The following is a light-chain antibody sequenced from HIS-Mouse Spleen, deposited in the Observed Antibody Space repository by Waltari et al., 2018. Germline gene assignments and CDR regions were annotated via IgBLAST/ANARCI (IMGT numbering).Light chain of an antibody. CDR2: EVS. V-gene: IGLV2-14*01. CDR3: SSYTSSSTLDWV. Sequence: QSALTQPASVSGSPGQSITIPCTGTSSDVGGYNYVSWYQQHPGKAPNLMIYEVSNRPSGVSNRFSGSKSGNTASLTISGLQAEDEADYYCSSYTSSSTLDWVFGGGTKLTVL. CDR1: SSDVGGYNY. J-gene: IGLJ3*02.